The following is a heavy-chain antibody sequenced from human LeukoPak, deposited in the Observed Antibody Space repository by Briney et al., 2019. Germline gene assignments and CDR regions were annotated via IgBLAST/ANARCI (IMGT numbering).Heavy chain of an antibody. CDR1: GYTFTSYG. CDR2: ISAYNGNT. Sequence: GASVKVSCKASGYTFTSYGISWVRQAPGKGLAWMGWISAYNGNTNYAQKLQGRDTMTTDTSTSTAYMELRGLRSDDTAVYYCTRDRPGYSYGYGYYYNYMDVWGKGTTVTVSS. D-gene: IGHD5-18*01. V-gene: IGHV1-18*01. CDR3: TRDRPGYSYGYGYYYNYMDV. J-gene: IGHJ6*03.